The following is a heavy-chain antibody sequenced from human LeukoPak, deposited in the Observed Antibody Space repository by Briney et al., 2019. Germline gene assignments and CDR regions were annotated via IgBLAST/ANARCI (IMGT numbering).Heavy chain of an antibody. D-gene: IGHD6-13*01. V-gene: IGHV3-30*02. J-gene: IGHJ4*02. Sequence: GGSLRLSCAASGFIFSDYGIHWVRQAPGKGLEWVAFIRFDGNSKYYTDSVKGRFTISRDNSKNTLWLQMNSLRAEDTAVYYCAKEGAASKPSDLDYWGQGTLVTVSS. CDR3: AKEGAASKPSDLDY. CDR1: GFIFSDYG. CDR2: IRFDGNSK.